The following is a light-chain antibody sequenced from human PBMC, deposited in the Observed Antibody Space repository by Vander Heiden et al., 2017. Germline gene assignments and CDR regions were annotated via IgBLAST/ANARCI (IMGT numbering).Light chain of an antibody. CDR1: QSLVYSDGNTS. Sequence: DVVMIQSPLSLPVILGQPASISCRASQSLVYSDGNTSLIWSQQRPGQSPRRLIYKVSNRDSGVPDRFSGSGSGTDFTLKISRVEAEDVGVYYCMQGTHWPRTFGQGTKVESK. J-gene: IGKJ1*01. CDR2: KVS. V-gene: IGKV2-30*01. CDR3: MQGTHWPRT.